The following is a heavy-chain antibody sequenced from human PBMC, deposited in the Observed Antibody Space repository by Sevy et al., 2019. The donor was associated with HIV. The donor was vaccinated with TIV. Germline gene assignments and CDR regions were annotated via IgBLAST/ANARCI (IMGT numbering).Heavy chain of an antibody. V-gene: IGHV3-30*04. CDR1: GFTFSSYA. CDR3: ARDGRDGYNFDY. D-gene: IGHD5-12*01. J-gene: IGHJ4*02. Sequence: GGSLRLSCAASGFTFSSYAMHWVRQAPGKGLEWVAVISYDGSNKYYADYVKGRFTISRDNSKNTLYLQMNSLRAEDTAVYYCARDGRDGYNFDYWGQGTLVTVSS. CDR2: ISYDGSNK.